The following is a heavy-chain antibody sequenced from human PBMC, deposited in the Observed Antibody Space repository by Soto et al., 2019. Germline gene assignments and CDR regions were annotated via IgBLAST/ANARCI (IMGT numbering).Heavy chain of an antibody. CDR2: INSDGTTT. V-gene: IGHV3-74*01. J-gene: IGHJ6*01. Sequence: GGSLRLSCAGSGFTFSGYWMHWLRQIPGKSLVWVSRINSDGTTTAYADSVNGRFTISRDNSKNTLYLHMSSLRAEDPAVYYCTHCSGESCRGGYFGMGGWGQGTTVAVSS. CDR1: GFTFSGYW. CDR3: THCSGESCRGGYFGMGG. D-gene: IGHD2-15*01.